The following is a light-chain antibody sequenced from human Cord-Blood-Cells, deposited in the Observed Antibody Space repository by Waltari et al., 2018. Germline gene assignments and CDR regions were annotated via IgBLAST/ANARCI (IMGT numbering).Light chain of an antibody. Sequence: ENVLTQSPATLSLSPGERATLPCRASQSVSSYLAWYQQKPGQAPRLLIYDASNRATGIPARFSGSGSGTDFTLTISSLEPEDFAVYYCQQRSNWTFGQGTKVEIK. V-gene: IGKV3-11*01. CDR1: QSVSSY. J-gene: IGKJ1*01. CDR3: QQRSNWT. CDR2: DAS.